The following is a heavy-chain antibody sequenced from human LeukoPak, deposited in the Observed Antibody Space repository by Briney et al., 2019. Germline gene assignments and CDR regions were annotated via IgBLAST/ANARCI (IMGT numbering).Heavy chain of an antibody. V-gene: IGHV4-4*07. D-gene: IGHD2-15*01. CDR2: IYTSGST. Sequence: PSETLSLTCTVSGGSTSSYYWSWIRQPAGKGLEWIGRIYTSGSTNYNPSLKSRVTMSVDTSKNQFSLKLSSVTAADTAVYYCARGERLGYCSGGSCYLLAFDYWGQGTLVTVSS. J-gene: IGHJ4*02. CDR1: GGSTSSYY. CDR3: ARGERLGYCSGGSCYLLAFDY.